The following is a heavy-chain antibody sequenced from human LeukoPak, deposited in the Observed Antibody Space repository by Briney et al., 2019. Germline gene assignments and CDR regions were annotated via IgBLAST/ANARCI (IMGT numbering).Heavy chain of an antibody. J-gene: IGHJ4*02. CDR2: VSSDGNTT. D-gene: IGHD3-22*01. CDR3: VRSGYYFDSSGYYMADY. V-gene: IGHV3-74*01. Sequence: GGSLRLSCAASGFSFRSYWMHWVRQLPGKGLVWVSRVSSDGNTTGYADSVKGRFTISRDNAKNALFLQMNSLRAEDTAVYYCVRSGYYFDSSGYYMADYWGQGTLVTVSS. CDR1: GFSFRSYW.